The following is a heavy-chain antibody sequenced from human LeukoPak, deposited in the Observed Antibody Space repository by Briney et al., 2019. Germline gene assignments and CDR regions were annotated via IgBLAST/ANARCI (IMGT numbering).Heavy chain of an antibody. CDR2: IKQHGSEK. J-gene: IGHJ4*02. V-gene: IGHV3-7*01. CDR3: ANSNWSPFDH. CDR1: GCTFSSYW. Sequence: GGSLRLSCAASGCTFSSYWMSWVRQAPVKELEWLANIKQHGSEKYYVDSVKGRFTISRDNAKNSLYLQMNSLRAEDTAVYYCANSNWSPFDHWGQGTLVTVSS. D-gene: IGHD1-20*01.